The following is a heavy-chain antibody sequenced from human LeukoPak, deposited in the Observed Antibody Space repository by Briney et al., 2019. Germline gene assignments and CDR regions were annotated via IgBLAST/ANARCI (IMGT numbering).Heavy chain of an antibody. D-gene: IGHD2-15*01. CDR1: GGSFSGYY. CDR3: ARIARYCSGGSCYVRRDY. Sequence: PSETQSLTCAVYGGSFSGYYWSWIRQPPGKGLEWIGEINHSGSTNYNPSLKSRVTISVDTSKNQFSLKLSSVTAADTAVYYCARIARYCSGGSCYVRRDYWGQGTLVTVSS. V-gene: IGHV4-34*01. CDR2: INHSGST. J-gene: IGHJ4*02.